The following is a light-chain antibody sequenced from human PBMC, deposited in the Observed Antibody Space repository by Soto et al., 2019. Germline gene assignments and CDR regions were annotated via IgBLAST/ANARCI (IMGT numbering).Light chain of an antibody. V-gene: IGKV3-11*01. CDR2: DST. Sequence: DIVLTQSPATLSLSPWERATLSCRASQGVHTSLAWYQQKSGKAPRLVIYDSTPGANGVPDRVGGSRSGTEFTLTINSLEPEDVAVYYCQQRNVWPPITFGQGTRLEIK. J-gene: IGKJ5*01. CDR1: QGVHTS. CDR3: QQRNVWPPIT.